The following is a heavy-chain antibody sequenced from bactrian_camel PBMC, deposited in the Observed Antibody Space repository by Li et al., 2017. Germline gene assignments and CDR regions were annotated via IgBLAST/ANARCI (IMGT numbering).Heavy chain of an antibody. CDR2: LYIGGGST. J-gene: IGHJ4*01. Sequence: PLVESGGGLVQPGGFLRLSCAASGFTFSSYWMYWVRQAPGKEREGVAALYIGGGSTYYADSVKGRFTISHDDAKNMLYLDMNSLKPEDTAMYYCAIDLHLEAMGSWADADFEYWGQGTQVTVS. D-gene: IGHD1*01. V-gene: IGHV3S1*01. CDR3: AIDLHLEAMGSWADADFEY. CDR1: GFTFSSYW.